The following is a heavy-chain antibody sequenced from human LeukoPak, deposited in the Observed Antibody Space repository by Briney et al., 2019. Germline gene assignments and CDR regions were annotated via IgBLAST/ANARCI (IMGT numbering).Heavy chain of an antibody. Sequence: ASVKVSCKASGYTFTSYDINWVRQATGQGLEWMGWMNPNSGNTGYAQKFQGRVTMTRNTSISTAYMELSSLRSEDTAVYYCARGILYYDILTGYYRYFDYWGQGTLVTVSS. J-gene: IGHJ4*02. CDR1: GYTFTSYD. V-gene: IGHV1-8*01. D-gene: IGHD3-9*01. CDR2: MNPNSGNT. CDR3: ARGILYYDILTGYYRYFDY.